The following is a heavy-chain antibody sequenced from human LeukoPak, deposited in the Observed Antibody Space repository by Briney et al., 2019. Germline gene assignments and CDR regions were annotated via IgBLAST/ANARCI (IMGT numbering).Heavy chain of an antibody. Sequence: ASVKVSCKASGYTFTGYYMHWVRQAPGQGLEWMGWISAYNGNTNYAQKLQGRVTMTTDTSTSTAYMELRSLRSDDTAVYYCARDYYGSGSYGDYWGQGTLVTVSS. CDR1: GYTFTGYY. J-gene: IGHJ4*02. D-gene: IGHD3-10*01. V-gene: IGHV1-18*04. CDR2: ISAYNGNT. CDR3: ARDYYGSGSYGDY.